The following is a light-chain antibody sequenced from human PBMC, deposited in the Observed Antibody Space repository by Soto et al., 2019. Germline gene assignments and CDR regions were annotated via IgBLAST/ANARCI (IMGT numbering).Light chain of an antibody. CDR3: QQYTSLYT. J-gene: IGKJ2*01. CDR1: KSISSW. Sequence: DIQMTQSPSTLSASVGDRVTITCRASKSISSWLAWYQQKPGKAPKLLISKASSLESRVPSRFSGSGSGTEFTRTISSLQPDDFATYYCQQYTSLYTCGQGTKLDIK. V-gene: IGKV1-5*03. CDR2: KAS.